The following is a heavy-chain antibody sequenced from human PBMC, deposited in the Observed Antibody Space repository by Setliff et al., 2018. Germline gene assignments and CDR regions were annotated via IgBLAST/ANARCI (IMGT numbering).Heavy chain of an antibody. J-gene: IGHJ4*02. CDR1: GFIVSNYH. CDR3: AKLTPPYSSGWSHFDY. V-gene: IGHV3-7*03. CDR2: IEQDGSEK. D-gene: IGHD6-19*01. Sequence: PGGSLRLSCAASGFIVSNYHMHWVRQAPGKGLEWVANIEQDGSEKYYVDSVKGRFTISRDNSKDTLYLQMNSLRAEDTTVYYCAKLTPPYSSGWSHFDYWGQGTLVTVSS.